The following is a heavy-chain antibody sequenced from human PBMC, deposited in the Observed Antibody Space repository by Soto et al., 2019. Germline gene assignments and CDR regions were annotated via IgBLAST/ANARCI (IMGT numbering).Heavy chain of an antibody. V-gene: IGHV3-23*01. Sequence: GGSLRLSCAASGLTFSSYAMSWVRQAPGKGLEWVSAISGSGGSTYYADSVKGRFTISRDNSKNTLYLQMNSLRAEDTAVYYCAKDRLYSSPTNWFDPWGQGTLVTVSS. CDR2: ISGSGGST. CDR3: AKDRLYSSPTNWFDP. J-gene: IGHJ5*02. CDR1: GLTFSSYA. D-gene: IGHD6-13*01.